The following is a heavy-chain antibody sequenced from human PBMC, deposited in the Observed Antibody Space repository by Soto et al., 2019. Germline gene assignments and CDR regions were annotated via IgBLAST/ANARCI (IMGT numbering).Heavy chain of an antibody. Sequence: EVQLVESGGGLVQPGGSLKLSCAASGFTFSGSAMHWVRQASGKGLEWVGRIRSKANSYATVYAASVKGRFTISRDDSKNTAYLQMNSLKTEDSAVYYCTIPRYSSGSGYWGQGTLVTVSS. J-gene: IGHJ4*02. V-gene: IGHV3-73*02. CDR3: TIPRYSSGSGY. D-gene: IGHD2-15*01. CDR1: GFTFSGSA. CDR2: IRSKANSYAT.